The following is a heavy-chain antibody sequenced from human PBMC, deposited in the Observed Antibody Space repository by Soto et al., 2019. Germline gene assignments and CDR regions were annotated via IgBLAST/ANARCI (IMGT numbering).Heavy chain of an antibody. J-gene: IGHJ6*02. V-gene: IGHV5-51*01. D-gene: IGHD5-12*01. CDR1: GYSSTSYW. Sequence: PGESLKISCKGSGYSSTSYWIGWVRQMPGKGLERMGIIYPGDSDTRYSPSFQGQVTISADKSISTAYLQWSSLKASDTAMYYCARLLGDIVATTGHYYYGIDVWGQGTPVTVSS. CDR2: IYPGDSDT. CDR3: ARLLGDIVATTGHYYYGIDV.